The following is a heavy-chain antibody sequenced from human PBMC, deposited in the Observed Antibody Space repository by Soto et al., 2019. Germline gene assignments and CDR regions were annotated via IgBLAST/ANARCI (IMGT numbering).Heavy chain of an antibody. Sequence: ASVKVSCKASGYTFATYAIHWVRQAPGQRLEWMGWINAGNGDTGHSQKFQGRITITSDTSASTAYMELSSLRSEDTAVYYCARSLSSGYSGPAWFDPRAQRSLVTVSS. J-gene: IGHJ5*02. CDR2: INAGNGDT. V-gene: IGHV1-3*01. CDR3: ARSLSSGYSGPAWFDP. CDR1: GYTFATYA. D-gene: IGHD5-12*01.